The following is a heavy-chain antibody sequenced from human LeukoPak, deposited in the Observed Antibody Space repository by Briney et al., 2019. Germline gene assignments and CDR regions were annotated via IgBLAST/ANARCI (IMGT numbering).Heavy chain of an antibody. CDR3: ARDQWSQQRGFDY. CDR2: IYSGGST. CDR1: GFTVSSNY. V-gene: IGHV3-53*05. Sequence: GGSLRLSCAASGFTVSSNYMSWVRQAPGKGLEWVSVIYSGGSTYYADSVKGRFTISRDNSKNTLYLQMNSLRAEDTAVYYCARDQWSQQRGFDYWGQGTLVTVSS. J-gene: IGHJ4*02. D-gene: IGHD6-13*01.